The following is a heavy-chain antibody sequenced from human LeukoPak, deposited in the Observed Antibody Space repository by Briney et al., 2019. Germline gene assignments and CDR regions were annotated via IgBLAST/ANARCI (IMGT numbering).Heavy chain of an antibody. J-gene: IGHJ4*02. D-gene: IGHD2/OR15-2a*01. CDR2: IYTSGIT. CDR3: AGHHPRNTVDF. Sequence: SETLSLTCIVSGGSTSSYYWSWIRQPAGKGLEWIGRIYTSGITNHNPSLKSRVTMSLDTSKSQISLHLSSVTAADTAVYYCAGHHPRNTVDFWGQGTLVTVSS. CDR1: GGSTSSYY. V-gene: IGHV4-4*07.